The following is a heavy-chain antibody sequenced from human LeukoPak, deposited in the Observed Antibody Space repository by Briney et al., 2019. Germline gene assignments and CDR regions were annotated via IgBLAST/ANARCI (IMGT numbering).Heavy chain of an antibody. CDR2: IIPIFGTA. CDR1: GGTFSSYA. V-gene: IGHV1-69*05. J-gene: IGHJ4*02. Sequence: ASVKVSCKASGGTFSSYAISWVRQAPGQGLEWMGGIIPIFGTANYAQKFQGRVTITTDESTSTAYMGLSSLRSEDTAVYYCAREYSSSGGGHFDYWGQGTLVTVSS. D-gene: IGHD6-6*01. CDR3: AREYSSSGGGHFDY.